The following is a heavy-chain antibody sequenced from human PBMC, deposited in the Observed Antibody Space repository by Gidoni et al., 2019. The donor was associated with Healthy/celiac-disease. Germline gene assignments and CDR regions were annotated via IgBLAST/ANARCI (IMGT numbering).Heavy chain of an antibody. CDR3: ARLKEYYDSSGYSY. Sequence: QLQLQESGPGLVKPSETLSLTCTVAGCSISSSSYYWGWIRQPPGKGLEWIGSIYYSGSTYYNPSLKSRVTISVDTSKNQFSLKLSSVTAADTAVYYCARLKEYYDSSGYSYWGQGTLVTVSS. CDR1: GCSISSSSYY. D-gene: IGHD3-22*01. V-gene: IGHV4-39*01. J-gene: IGHJ4*02. CDR2: IYYSGST.